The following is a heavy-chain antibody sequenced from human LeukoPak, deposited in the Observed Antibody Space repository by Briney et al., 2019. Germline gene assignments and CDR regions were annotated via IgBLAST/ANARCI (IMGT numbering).Heavy chain of an antibody. CDR1: GFTFSSYG. D-gene: IGHD2-2*01. Sequence: GGSLRLSCAASGFTFSSYGMHWVRQAPGKGLEWVAFIRYDGSNKYYADSVKDRFTISRDNSKNTLYLQMNSLRAEDTAVYYCAKDSEDIVVVPAAMDLPDYWGQGTLVTVSS. CDR2: IRYDGSNK. J-gene: IGHJ4*02. V-gene: IGHV3-30*02. CDR3: AKDSEDIVVVPAAMDLPDY.